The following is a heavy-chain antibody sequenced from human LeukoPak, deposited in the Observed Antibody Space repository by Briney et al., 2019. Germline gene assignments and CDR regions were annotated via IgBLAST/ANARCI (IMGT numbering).Heavy chain of an antibody. V-gene: IGHV3-30*18. Sequence: GGFLRLSCAASGFTFSSYGMHWVRQAPGKGLEWVAVISYDGSNKYYADSVKGRFTISRDNSKNTLYLQMNSLRAEDTAVYYCAKEVQVERRKDGFDIWGQGTMVTVSS. CDR2: ISYDGSNK. D-gene: IGHD1-1*01. CDR1: GFTFSSYG. CDR3: AKEVQVERRKDGFDI. J-gene: IGHJ3*02.